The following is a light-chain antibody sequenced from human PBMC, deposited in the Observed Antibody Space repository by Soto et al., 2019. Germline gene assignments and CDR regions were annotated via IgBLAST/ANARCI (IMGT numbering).Light chain of an antibody. Sequence: QSALTQPPSASGTPGQRVTISCSGSSSKIGTNTVTWYQQFPGSAPQLLLYNTNQRPSGVPGRFSGSKSGTSASLAISGFQSEDGADYYWAAGDGSLDVVLFGGGTRVTVL. J-gene: IGLJ2*01. V-gene: IGLV1-44*01. CDR2: NTN. CDR1: SSKIGTNT. CDR3: AAGDGSLDVVL.